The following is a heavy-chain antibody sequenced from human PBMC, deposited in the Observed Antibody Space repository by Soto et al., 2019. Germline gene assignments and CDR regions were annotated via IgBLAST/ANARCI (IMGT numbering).Heavy chain of an antibody. J-gene: IGHJ4*02. D-gene: IGHD3-22*01. CDR1: GYTFTSYG. V-gene: IGHV1-18*01. CDR3: ARVYYDSSGYPGPFDY. CDR2: ISAYNGNT. Sequence: ASVKVSCKASGYTFTSYGISWVRQAPGQGLEWMGWISAYNGNTNYAQKLQGRVTMTTDTSTSTAYMELRSLRSDDTAVYYCARVYYDSSGYPGPFDYWGQGTLVTVSS.